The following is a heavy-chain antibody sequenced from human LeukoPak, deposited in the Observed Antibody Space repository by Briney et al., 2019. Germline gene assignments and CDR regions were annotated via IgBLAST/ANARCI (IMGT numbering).Heavy chain of an antibody. J-gene: IGHJ4*02. CDR2: VNQDGRQK. D-gene: IGHD2/OR15-2a*01. Sequence: QPGGSLRLSCAASAFTFSSYWMSWVRQAPGKGLEWVANVNQDGRQKNYVDSVRGRFTISRDNVKNSLYLQMNSLRAEDTAVYYCARERPSMGYFDYWGQGTLVTVSS. V-gene: IGHV3-7*01. CDR3: ARERPSMGYFDY. CDR1: AFTFSSYW.